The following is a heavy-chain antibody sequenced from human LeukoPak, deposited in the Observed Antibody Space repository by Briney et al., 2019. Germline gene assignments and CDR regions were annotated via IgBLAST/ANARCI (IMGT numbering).Heavy chain of an antibody. Sequence: ASVKVSCKASGYTFTSYGISWVRQAPGQGLEWMGWISAYNGNTNYAQKLQGRVTMTTDTSTSTAYMELRSLRSDDTAVYYCAGDSQMATPYYYYGMDVWGQGTTVTVSS. CDR3: AGDSQMATPYYYYGMDV. CDR2: ISAYNGNT. V-gene: IGHV1-18*01. CDR1: GYTFTSYG. J-gene: IGHJ6*02. D-gene: IGHD5-24*01.